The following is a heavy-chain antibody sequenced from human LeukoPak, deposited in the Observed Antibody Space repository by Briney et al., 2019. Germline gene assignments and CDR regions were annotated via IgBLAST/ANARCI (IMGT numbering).Heavy chain of an antibody. J-gene: IGHJ3*02. CDR2: IYTSGIT. V-gene: IGHV4-61*02. Sequence: SETLSLXCTVSGGSISSGSYYWSWIRQPAGKGLEWIGRIYTSGITNYNPSLKSRVTISVDTSKNQFSLKLSSVTAADTAVYYCARVPFYDLDGYNMVDIWGQGTMVTVSS. D-gene: IGHD5-24*01. CDR1: GGSISSGSYY. CDR3: ARVPFYDLDGYNMVDI.